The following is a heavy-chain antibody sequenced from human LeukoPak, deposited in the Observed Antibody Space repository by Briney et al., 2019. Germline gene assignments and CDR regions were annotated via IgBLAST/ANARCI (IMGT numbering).Heavy chain of an antibody. V-gene: IGHV1-2*02. CDR3: ARVTTTVVTRFDY. D-gene: IGHD4-23*01. J-gene: IGHJ4*02. CDR2: TNPNSGGT. CDR1: GYTFTGYY. Sequence: ASVKVSCKASGYTFTGYYMHWVRQAPGQGLEWMGWTNPNSGGTNYAQKFQGRVTMTRDTSISTAYMELSRLRSDDTAVYYCARVTTTVVTRFDYWGQETLVTVSS.